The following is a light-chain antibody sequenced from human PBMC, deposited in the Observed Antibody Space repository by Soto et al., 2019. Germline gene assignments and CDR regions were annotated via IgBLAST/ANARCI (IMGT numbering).Light chain of an antibody. J-gene: IGLJ1*01. V-gene: IGLV2-23*02. Sequence: QSALTQPASVSGSPGQSITISCTGTSSDVGSYNLVSWYQQLPGKAPKLIIYEVSKRPSGVSNRLSGSKSGNTASLTISGLQAEDEADYYCCSWAGSNTLYFFGTGTKLTVL. CDR2: EVS. CDR1: SSDVGSYNL. CDR3: CSWAGSNTLYF.